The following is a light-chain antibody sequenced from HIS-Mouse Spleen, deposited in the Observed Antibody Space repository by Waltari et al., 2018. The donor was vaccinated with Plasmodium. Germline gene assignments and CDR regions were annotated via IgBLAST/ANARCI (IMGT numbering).Light chain of an antibody. CDR3: QQRSNWPLYT. V-gene: IGKV3-11*01. Sequence: EIVLTQSPATLSLSPGERATLSCRASQSVSSYLAWYQQKPGQAPRRLIYYASNRATGIPARFSGSGSGTDFTLTISSLEPEDFAVYYCQQRSNWPLYTFGQGTKLEIK. CDR2: YAS. J-gene: IGKJ2*01. CDR1: QSVSSY.